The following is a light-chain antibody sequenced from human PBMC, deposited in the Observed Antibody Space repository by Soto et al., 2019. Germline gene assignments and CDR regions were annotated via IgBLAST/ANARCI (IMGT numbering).Light chain of an antibody. CDR3: QQSYTPPPT. J-gene: IGKJ4*01. Sequence: DIVMTQSTDSLAVSLGERATINCKSSQTLLYRSNNKNYLAWYQQKPGQPPKLLFYWASTRESGVPDRFSGSGSGTDFTLTISSLQAEDVAVYYCQQSYTPPPTFGGGTKVEIK. V-gene: IGKV4-1*01. CDR2: WAS. CDR1: QTLLYRSNNKNY.